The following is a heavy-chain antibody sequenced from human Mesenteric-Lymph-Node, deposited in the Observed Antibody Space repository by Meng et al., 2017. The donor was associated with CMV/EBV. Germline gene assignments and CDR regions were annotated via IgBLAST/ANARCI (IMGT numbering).Heavy chain of an antibody. Sequence: GSLRLSCAVSGGSISNNNWWSWVRQPPGKGLEWIREVYHTGTANYNSSLKSRVNISVDKSKNHFSLKLTSVTAADTAVYYCARDLIVGDHFDYWGQGTLVTVSS. CDR2: VYHTGTA. V-gene: IGHV4-4*02. CDR3: ARDLIVGDHFDY. D-gene: IGHD1-26*01. CDR1: GGSISNNNW. J-gene: IGHJ4*02.